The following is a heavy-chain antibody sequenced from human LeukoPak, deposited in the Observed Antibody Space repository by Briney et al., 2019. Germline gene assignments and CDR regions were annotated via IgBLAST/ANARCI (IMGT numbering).Heavy chain of an antibody. CDR3: AREHSRYYYYMDV. CDR2: IFTSGST. CDR1: GGSISSYY. V-gene: IGHV4-4*07. D-gene: IGHD2-21*01. J-gene: IGHJ6*03. Sequence: SETLSLTCTVSGGSISSYYWSWIRQPAGKGLEWIGRIFTSGSTNYNPSLKSRATMSVDTSKNQFSLKLSSVTAADTAVYYCAREHSRYYYYMDVWGKGTTVTVSS.